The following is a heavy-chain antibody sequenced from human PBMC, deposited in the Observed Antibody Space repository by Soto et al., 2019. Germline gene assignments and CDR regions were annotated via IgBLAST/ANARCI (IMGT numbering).Heavy chain of an antibody. D-gene: IGHD3-9*01. CDR3: ARTFDTTTYYFDS. Sequence: GGDLRPSCAASAFGFTSYALHWIRQAPGRGLEWLAGISLDGNIIKYADSVKGRYIISRDNSNNTLYLQMNSMRGDETAVYYYARTFDTTTYYFDSWGQGTLVTVSS. CDR1: AFGFTSYA. CDR2: ISLDGNII. J-gene: IGHJ4*02. V-gene: IGHV3-30-3*01.